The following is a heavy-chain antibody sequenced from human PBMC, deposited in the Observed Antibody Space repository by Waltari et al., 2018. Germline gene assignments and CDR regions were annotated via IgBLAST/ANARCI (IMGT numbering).Heavy chain of an antibody. CDR1: GYTFTGYY. V-gene: IGHV1-2*02. J-gene: IGHJ6*02. CDR3: ARDLLPVTAMVRTNYGMDV. D-gene: IGHD5-18*01. Sequence: PGASVKVSCKASGYTFTGYYMHWVRQAPGQGLEWMGWINPNSGGTNYAQKFQGRVTMTRDTSISTAYMELSRLRSDDTAVYYCARDLLPVTAMVRTNYGMDVWGQGTTVTVSS. CDR2: INPNSGGT.